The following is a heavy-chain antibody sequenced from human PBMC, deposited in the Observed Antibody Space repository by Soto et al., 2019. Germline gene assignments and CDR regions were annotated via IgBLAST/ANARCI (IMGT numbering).Heavy chain of an antibody. Sequence: ASVKVSCKASGGTFSSYAISWVRQAPGQGLEWMGWISAYNGNTNYAQKLQGRVTMTTDTSTSTAYMELRSLRSDDTAVYYCAREIPGTTWDYWGQGTLVTVSS. D-gene: IGHD1-1*01. J-gene: IGHJ4*02. CDR3: AREIPGTTWDY. V-gene: IGHV1-18*01. CDR1: GGTFSSYA. CDR2: ISAYNGNT.